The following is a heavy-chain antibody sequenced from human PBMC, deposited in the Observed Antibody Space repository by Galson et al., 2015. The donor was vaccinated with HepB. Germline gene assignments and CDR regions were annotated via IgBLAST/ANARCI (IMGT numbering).Heavy chain of an antibody. CDR1: GFTFSSYA. Sequence: SLRLSCAASGFTFSSYAMSWVRQAPGKGLEWVSAISGSGGSTYYADSVKGRFTISRDNSKNTLYLQMNSLRAEDTAVYYCAKDSHDSSGYYASDAFDIWGQGTMVTVSS. V-gene: IGHV3-23*01. J-gene: IGHJ3*02. CDR3: AKDSHDSSGYYASDAFDI. CDR2: ISGSGGST. D-gene: IGHD3-22*01.